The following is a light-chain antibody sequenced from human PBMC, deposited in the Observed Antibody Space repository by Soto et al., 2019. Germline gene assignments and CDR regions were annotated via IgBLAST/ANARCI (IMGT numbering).Light chain of an antibody. CDR1: SSDIGAYDY. J-gene: IGLJ3*02. CDR2: EVN. CDR3: TSYTTSSTWV. Sequence: QSALTQPASLSGSPGQSITISCTGTSSDIGAYDYVSWFQQHPGKAPKLMISEVNNRPSGVSDRFSGSKSDNTASLTISGLQADDEADYFCTSYTTSSTWVFGGGTKLTVL. V-gene: IGLV2-14*01.